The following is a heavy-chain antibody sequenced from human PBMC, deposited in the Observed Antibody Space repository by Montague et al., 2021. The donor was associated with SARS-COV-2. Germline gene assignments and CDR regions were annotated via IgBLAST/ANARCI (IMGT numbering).Heavy chain of an antibody. V-gene: IGHV4-39*01. Sequence: SETLSLTCTVSSGSISNDIYYWGWIRQPPGKGPEWIGGSRYGGTSYYXXSLKSRVTISIDTSKNQCSLKMTAVTAADTAVYFCARQDIQRRFDLWGRGTLVTVSP. CDR1: SGSISNDIYY. D-gene: IGHD1-1*01. CDR2: SRYGGTS. CDR3: ARQDIQRRFDL. J-gene: IGHJ2*01.